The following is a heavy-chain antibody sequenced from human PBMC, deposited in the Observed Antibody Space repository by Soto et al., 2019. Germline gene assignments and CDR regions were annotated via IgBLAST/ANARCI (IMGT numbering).Heavy chain of an antibody. CDR2: IYHSGST. CDR1: GGSISSSNW. J-gene: IGHJ4*02. V-gene: IGHV4-4*02. Sequence: PSETLSLTCAVSGGSISSSNWWRWVRQPPGKGLEWIGEIYHSGSTNYNPSLKSRVTISVDKSKNQFSLKLSSVTAADTAVYYCARAPYYGGNSGSFDYWGQGTLVSVSS. D-gene: IGHD4-17*01. CDR3: ARAPYYGGNSGSFDY.